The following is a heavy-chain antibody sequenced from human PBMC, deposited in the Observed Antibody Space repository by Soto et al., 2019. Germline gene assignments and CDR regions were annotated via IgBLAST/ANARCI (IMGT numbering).Heavy chain of an antibody. V-gene: IGHV4-4*07. CDR1: GGSISSYY. J-gene: IGHJ3*02. D-gene: IGHD6-13*01. Sequence: PSETLSLTCTVSGGSISSYYWSWIRQPAGKGLEWIGRIYTSGSTNYNPSLKSRVTMSVDTSKNQFSLKLSSVTAADTAVYYCARDLAEAGTYAFDIWGQGTMVTVSS. CDR2: IYTSGST. CDR3: ARDLAEAGTYAFDI.